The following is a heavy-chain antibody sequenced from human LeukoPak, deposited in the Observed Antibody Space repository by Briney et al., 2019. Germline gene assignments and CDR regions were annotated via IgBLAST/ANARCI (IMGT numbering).Heavy chain of an antibody. D-gene: IGHD5-18*01. CDR1: GFTFGDYA. V-gene: IGHV3-49*04. J-gene: IGHJ4*02. Sequence: PGRSLRLSCTASGFTFGDYAMSWVRQAPGKGLEWVGFIRSTAYGGTTEYAASVKGRFTISRDDSKSIAYLQMNSLKTEDTAVYYCTRVLVPAWIQLWSPFDYWGQGTLVTVSS. CDR3: TRVLVPAWIQLWSPFDY. CDR2: IRSTAYGGTT.